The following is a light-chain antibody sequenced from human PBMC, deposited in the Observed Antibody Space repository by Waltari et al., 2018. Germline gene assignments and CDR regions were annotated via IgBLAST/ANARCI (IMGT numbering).Light chain of an antibody. CDR3: QQLKSYPLT. CDR1: QGITNS. Sequence: TFRASQGITNSLACFQKKPGEAPRSLIYAASTLQSGVPSRFSGSGSGTDFTLTISSLQPEDSATYYCQQLKSYPLTFGGGTKVEI. CDR2: AAS. J-gene: IGKJ4*01. V-gene: IGKV1-16*01.